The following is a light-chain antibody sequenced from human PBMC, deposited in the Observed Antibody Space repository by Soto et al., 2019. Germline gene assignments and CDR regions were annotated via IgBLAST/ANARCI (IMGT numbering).Light chain of an antibody. CDR2: MAS. J-gene: IGKJ1*01. CDR3: QPYNSDPRT. Sequence: DIQMTQSPSTLSASVGARVTTTCVPSQSISTYLAWYRHKPGEAPKLLIYMASTLERGVPSRFSGSGSGTDFTLTISSLQPDDFATYYCQPYNSDPRTFGQGTKVDIK. CDR1: QSISTY. V-gene: IGKV1-5*03.